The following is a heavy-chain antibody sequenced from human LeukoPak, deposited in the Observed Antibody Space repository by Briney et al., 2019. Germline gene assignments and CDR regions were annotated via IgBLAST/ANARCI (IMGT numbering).Heavy chain of an antibody. Sequence: GESLKISCKGSGYSFTSYWIGWVRPLPGKGLELMGIIYPGDSDTSYSPSFQGQVTISADKSISTAYLQWSSLKASDTAMYYCARSGVNYYYYMDVWGKGTTVTVSS. CDR3: ARSGVNYYYYMDV. J-gene: IGHJ6*03. CDR1: GYSFTSYW. CDR2: IYPGDSDT. D-gene: IGHD3-10*01. V-gene: IGHV5-51*01.